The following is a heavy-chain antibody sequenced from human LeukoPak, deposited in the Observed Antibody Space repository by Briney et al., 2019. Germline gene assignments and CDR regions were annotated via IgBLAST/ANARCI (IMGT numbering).Heavy chain of an antibody. J-gene: IGHJ5*02. CDR1: GFTFSSYE. CDR3: ARQDYDILTGPPEVVRNWFDP. D-gene: IGHD3-9*01. V-gene: IGHV3-48*03. CDR2: ISSSGSTI. Sequence: GGSQRLSCAASGFTFSSYEMNWVRQAPGKGLEWVSYISSSGSTIYYADSVKGRFTISRDNAKNSLYLQMNSLRAEDTAVNYCARQDYDILTGPPEVVRNWFDPWGQGTLVTVSS.